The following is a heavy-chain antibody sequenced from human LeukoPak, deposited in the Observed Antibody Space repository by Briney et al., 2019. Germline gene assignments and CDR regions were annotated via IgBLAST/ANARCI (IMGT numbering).Heavy chain of an antibody. CDR2: IYTSGST. V-gene: IGHV4-61*02. CDR3: ARGVAGTYYFDY. CDR1: GGSITSGVYY. Sequence: SETLSLTCTVSGGSITSGVYYWSWIRQPAGNGLDWIGRIYTSGSTNYNPSLKSRVTISMDTTKNQFSLKLTSVTAADTAVYYCARGVAGTYYFDYWGQGTLVTVSS. J-gene: IGHJ4*02. D-gene: IGHD6-19*01.